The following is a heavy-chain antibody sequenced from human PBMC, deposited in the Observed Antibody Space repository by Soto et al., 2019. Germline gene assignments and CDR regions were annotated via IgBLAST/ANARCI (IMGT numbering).Heavy chain of an antibody. V-gene: IGHV3-23*01. D-gene: IGHD6-19*01. CDR1: GFAISNYA. CDR2: ITTTLTT. J-gene: IGHJ4*02. Sequence: EVQLLESGGDLVQPGWSLRLSCAASGFAISNYAMHWVRQAPGKGLEWVSSITTTLTTHYADSVKGRFTISRDNSKNTVYLQLHSLGAEDTAFYFCAKGYSSGWSDGYLDYWGQGSLVTVSS. CDR3: AKGYSSGWSDGYLDY.